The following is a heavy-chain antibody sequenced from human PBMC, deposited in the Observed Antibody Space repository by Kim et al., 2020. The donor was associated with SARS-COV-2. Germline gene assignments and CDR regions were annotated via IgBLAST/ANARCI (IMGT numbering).Heavy chain of an antibody. CDR3: ARNDAGSTGDAFDI. J-gene: IGHJ3*02. CDR2: IYHSGST. D-gene: IGHD2-2*01. V-gene: IGHV4-38-2*02. CDR1: GSSISSGYY. Sequence: SETLSLTCTVSGSSISSGYYWGWIRQPPGKGLEWIGSIYHSGSTYYNPSLKSRVTISVDTSKNQFSLKLSSVTAADTAVYYCARNDAGSTGDAFDIWGQGTMVTVSS.